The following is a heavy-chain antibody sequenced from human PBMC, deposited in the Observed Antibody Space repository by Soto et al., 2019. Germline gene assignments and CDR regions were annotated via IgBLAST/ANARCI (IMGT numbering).Heavy chain of an antibody. CDR2: IWYDGSNK. Sequence: QVQLVESGGGVVQPGRSLRLSCAASGFTFSSYGMHWVRQAPGKGLEWVAVIWYDGSNKYYADSVKGRFTISRDNSKNTLYLQMNSLGAEDTAVYYCAREIAAAGLDYWGQGTLVTVSS. D-gene: IGHD6-13*01. J-gene: IGHJ4*02. CDR1: GFTFSSYG. V-gene: IGHV3-33*01. CDR3: AREIAAAGLDY.